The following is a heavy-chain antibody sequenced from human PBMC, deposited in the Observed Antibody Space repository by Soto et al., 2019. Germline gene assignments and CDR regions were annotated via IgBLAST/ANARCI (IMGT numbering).Heavy chain of an antibody. CDR3: ARPVEMATISRSYLFY. Sequence: GASVKVSCKASGGTFSNYAINWVRQAPGQGLEWMGGIIPIFGTANYAQKFQGRVTITADESTSTAYLDLSSLRSEDTAVYYCARPVEMATISRSYLFYWGQGTPVTVSS. CDR1: GGTFSNYA. CDR2: IIPIFGTA. V-gene: IGHV1-69*13. J-gene: IGHJ4*02. D-gene: IGHD5-12*01.